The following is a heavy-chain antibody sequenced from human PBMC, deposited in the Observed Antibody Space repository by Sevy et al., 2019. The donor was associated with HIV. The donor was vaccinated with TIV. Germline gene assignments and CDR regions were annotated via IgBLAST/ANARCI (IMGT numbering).Heavy chain of an antibody. J-gene: IGHJ4*02. V-gene: IGHV3-11*01. Sequence: GGSLRLSCAASGFTFSDYYMSWIRQAPGEGLEWVSYISSSGSTIYYADSVKGRFTISRDNAKNSLYLQMNSLRAEDTAVYYCARDSSGYSGYDHFDYWGQGTLVTVSS. CDR3: ARDSSGYSGYDHFDY. D-gene: IGHD5-12*01. CDR2: ISSSGSTI. CDR1: GFTFSDYY.